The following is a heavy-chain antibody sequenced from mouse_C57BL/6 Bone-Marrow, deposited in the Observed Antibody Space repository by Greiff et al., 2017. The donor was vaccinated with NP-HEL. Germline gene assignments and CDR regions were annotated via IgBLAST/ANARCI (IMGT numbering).Heavy chain of an antibody. Sequence: VQLQQSGAELARPGASVKLSCKASGYTFTSYGISWVKQRTGQGLEWIGEIYPRSGNTYYNEKFKGKATLTADKSSSTAYMELRSLTSEDSAVYFCARGSYGSSYDWYFDVWGTGTTVTVSS. CDR1: GYTFTSYG. CDR3: ARGSYGSSYDWYFDV. J-gene: IGHJ1*03. V-gene: IGHV1-81*01. CDR2: IYPRSGNT. D-gene: IGHD1-1*01.